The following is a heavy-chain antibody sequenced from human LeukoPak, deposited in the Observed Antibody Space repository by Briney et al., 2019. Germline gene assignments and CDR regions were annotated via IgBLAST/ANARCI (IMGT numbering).Heavy chain of an antibody. CDR2: INHSGST. V-gene: IGHV4-34*01. D-gene: IGHD1-26*01. J-gene: IGHJ6*03. CDR3: ARDRIYFSGSYPNYYMDV. Sequence: PSETLSLTCAVYGGSFSGYYWSWIRQPPGKGLEWIGEINHSGSTNYNPSLKSRVTISVDTSKNQFSLKLSSVTAADTAVYYCARDRIYFSGSYPNYYMDVWGKGTTVTVSS. CDR1: GGSFSGYY.